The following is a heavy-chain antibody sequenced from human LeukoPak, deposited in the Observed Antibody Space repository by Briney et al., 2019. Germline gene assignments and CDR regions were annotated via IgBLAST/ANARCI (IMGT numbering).Heavy chain of an antibody. J-gene: IGHJ4*02. V-gene: IGHV3-21*01. Sequence: GGSLRLSCAASGFTFSSYSMNWVRQAPGKGLEWVSSISSSSSYIYYADSEKGRFTISRDNAKNSLYLQMNSLRAEDTAVYYCARDSLDGGATDYWGQETLVTVSS. D-gene: IGHD1-1*01. CDR2: ISSSSSYI. CDR3: ARDSLDGGATDY. CDR1: GFTFSSYS.